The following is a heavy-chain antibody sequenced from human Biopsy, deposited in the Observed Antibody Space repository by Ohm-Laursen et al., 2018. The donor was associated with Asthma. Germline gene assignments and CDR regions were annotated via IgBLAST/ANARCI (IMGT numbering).Heavy chain of an antibody. CDR1: GFTFSSYA. CDR3: AREGIAVAQFDY. Sequence: SLRLSCAASGFTFSSYAMHWVRQAPGKGLEWVAVTSYDGSNKYYADSVKDRFTISRDNSKNTLYLQMNSLRAEDTAVYYCAREGIAVAQFDYWGQGTLVTVSS. D-gene: IGHD6-19*01. CDR2: TSYDGSNK. J-gene: IGHJ4*02. V-gene: IGHV3-30-3*01.